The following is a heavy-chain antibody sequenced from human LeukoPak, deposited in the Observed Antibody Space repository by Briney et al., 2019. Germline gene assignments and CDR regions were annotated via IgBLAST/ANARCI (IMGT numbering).Heavy chain of an antibody. V-gene: IGHV3-21*01. Sequence: GGSLRLSCAASGYTFSDFSVNWVRQAPGKGLEWVSSISVRSNYRYYADSVRGRFSISRDDARNSLYLQMNSLRAEDTAVYYCVRLRRNSDRSGFYYYYHYWGQGALVTVSS. J-gene: IGHJ4*02. CDR2: ISVRSNYR. CDR3: VRLRRNSDRSGFYYYYHY. D-gene: IGHD3-22*01. CDR1: GYTFSDFS.